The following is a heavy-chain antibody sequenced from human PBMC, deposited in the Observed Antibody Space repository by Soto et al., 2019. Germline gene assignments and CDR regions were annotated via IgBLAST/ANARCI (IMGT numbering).Heavy chain of an antibody. CDR1: GGTFSSYA. CDR2: IIPIFGTA. D-gene: IGHD1-26*01. Sequence: QVQLVQSGAEVKKPGSSVKVSCKASGGTFSSYAISCVRQAPGQGLEWMGGIIPIFGTADYAQQFQGRVTITADESTSPAYMELSSLRSEDTAVYYCASHSGSSPEGRYYYGMDVWGPGTTVTVSS. V-gene: IGHV1-69*12. J-gene: IGHJ6*02. CDR3: ASHSGSSPEGRYYYGMDV.